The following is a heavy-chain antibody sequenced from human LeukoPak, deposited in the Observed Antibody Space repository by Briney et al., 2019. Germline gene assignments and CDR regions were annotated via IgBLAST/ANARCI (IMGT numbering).Heavy chain of an antibody. CDR3: AKDTTRTGGGNSGYYYGMDV. CDR1: GFTFSDHA. Sequence: GGSLRLSCAASGFTFSDHAMHWVRQAPGKGLEWVAVISYDGSSQYSADSVKGRFTISRDNSKNTLYLQMNGLRAEDTAVYYCAKDTTRTGGGNSGYYYGMDVWGQGTTVTVSS. D-gene: IGHD4-23*01. CDR2: ISYDGSSQ. J-gene: IGHJ6*02. V-gene: IGHV3-30-3*01.